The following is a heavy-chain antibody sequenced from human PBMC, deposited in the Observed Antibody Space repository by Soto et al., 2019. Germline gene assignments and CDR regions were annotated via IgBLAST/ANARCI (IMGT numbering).Heavy chain of an antibody. V-gene: IGHV1-8*01. J-gene: IGHJ6*02. Sequence: QVQLVQSGAEVKKPGASVKVSCKASGYTFTSYDINWVRQATGQGLEWMGWMNPNSGNTGYAQKFQGRVTMTRNTSISTAYMELSSLRSEDTAVYYCARWPDGYYYYGMDVWGQGSTVTVSS. CDR1: GYTFTSYD. CDR3: ARWPDGYYYYGMDV. CDR2: MNPNSGNT.